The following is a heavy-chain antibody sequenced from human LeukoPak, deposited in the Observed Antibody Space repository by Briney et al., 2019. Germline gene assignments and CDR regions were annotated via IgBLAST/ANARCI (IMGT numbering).Heavy chain of an antibody. CDR1: GFTFSSYA. CDR2: ISYDGSNK. V-gene: IGHV3-30*14. D-gene: IGHD3-3*01. Sequence: PGGSLRLSCAASGFTFSSYAMHWVRQAPGKGLEWVAVISYDGSNKYYADSVKGRFTISRDNSKNTLYLQMNSLRAEDTAVYYCARVHWSGFADYWGQGTLVTVSS. CDR3: ARVHWSGFADY. J-gene: IGHJ4*02.